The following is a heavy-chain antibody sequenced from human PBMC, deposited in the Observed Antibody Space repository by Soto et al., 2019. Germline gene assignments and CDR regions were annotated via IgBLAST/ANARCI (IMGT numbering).Heavy chain of an antibody. CDR3: ARHVDSTGAYYFDY. CDR2: IYYSGTT. Sequence: PSETLSLTCTVSGGSISSYYWSWIRQPPGKGLEWIGYIYYSGTTDYNPSLKSRVTISVDRSKNQFSLKLNSVTAADTAVYYCARHVDSTGAYYFDYWGQGTLVTVSS. D-gene: IGHD7-27*01. J-gene: IGHJ4*02. V-gene: IGHV4-59*01. CDR1: GGSISSYY.